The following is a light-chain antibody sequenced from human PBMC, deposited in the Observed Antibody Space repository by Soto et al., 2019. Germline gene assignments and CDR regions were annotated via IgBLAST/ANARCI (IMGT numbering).Light chain of an antibody. CDR1: SANIGAGYD. Sequence: QSVLTQPPSISGAPGQSIIISCTGSSANIGAGYDVHWYQQFPGTAPKLLIHGNNDRPSGVSDRFSASKSGTSASLAITGLQAEDEADYYCQSYDSSLRVYVVFGGGTKLTVL. V-gene: IGLV1-40*01. CDR3: QSYDSSLRVYVV. J-gene: IGLJ2*01. CDR2: GNN.